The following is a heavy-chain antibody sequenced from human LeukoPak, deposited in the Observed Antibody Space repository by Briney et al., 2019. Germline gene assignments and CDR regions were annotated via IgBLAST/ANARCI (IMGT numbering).Heavy chain of an antibody. CDR2: INPNSGDT. Sequence: ASVKLSCKASGYTFTGYYMRWVRQAPGQGLEWMGWINPNSGDTNYAQKFQGWVTMTRDTSISTAYMELSRLRSDDTAVYYCARDRVRIGDGRDCSSSSCYSFFDYWGQGTLVTVSS. CDR3: ARDRVRIGDGRDCSSSSCYSFFDY. D-gene: IGHD2-2*01. CDR1: GYTFTGYY. J-gene: IGHJ4*02. V-gene: IGHV1-2*04.